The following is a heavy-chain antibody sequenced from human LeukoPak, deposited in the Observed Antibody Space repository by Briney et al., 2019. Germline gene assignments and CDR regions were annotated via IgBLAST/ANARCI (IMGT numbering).Heavy chain of an antibody. CDR3: AKRTIAAAGTAGY. CDR2: ISGSGIST. Sequence: GGSLRLSCAASGFTFSSYVMTWVRRAPGKGLEWVSAISGSGISTYYADSVKGRFTISRDNSRNTLYLQMNSLRAEDTAVYYCAKRTIAAAGTAGYWGQGTLVTVSS. J-gene: IGHJ4*02. V-gene: IGHV3-23*01. D-gene: IGHD6-13*01. CDR1: GFTFSSYV.